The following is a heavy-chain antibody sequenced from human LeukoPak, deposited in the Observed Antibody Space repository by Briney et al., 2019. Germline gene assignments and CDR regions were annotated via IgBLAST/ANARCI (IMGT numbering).Heavy chain of an antibody. CDR3: ARRIIARGLGQENWFDP. D-gene: IGHD3-16*01. CDR1: GASVTSYY. Sequence: PSETLSLTCTVSGASVTSYYWNWIRQPPGKGLEWIGYILYSGTTNYNPSLNSRVTMSLDTSKNRFSLELSSVTAADTAVYYCARRIIARGLGQENWFDPWGQGILVTVSS. J-gene: IGHJ5*02. CDR2: ILYSGTT. V-gene: IGHV4-59*02.